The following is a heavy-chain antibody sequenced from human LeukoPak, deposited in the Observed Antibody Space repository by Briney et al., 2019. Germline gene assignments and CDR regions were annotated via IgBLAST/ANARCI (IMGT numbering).Heavy chain of an antibody. CDR2: ISAYNGNT. CDR1: GYTFTSYG. J-gene: IGHJ5*02. V-gene: IGHV1-18*01. Sequence: GASVKVSSKASGYTFTSYGISWVRQAPGQGLEWMGWISAYNGNTNYAQKLQGRVTMTTDTSTSTAYMELRSLRSDDTAVYYCARDPLGYCSSTSCYGINNWFDPWGQGTLVTVSS. D-gene: IGHD2-2*01. CDR3: ARDPLGYCSSTSCYGINNWFDP.